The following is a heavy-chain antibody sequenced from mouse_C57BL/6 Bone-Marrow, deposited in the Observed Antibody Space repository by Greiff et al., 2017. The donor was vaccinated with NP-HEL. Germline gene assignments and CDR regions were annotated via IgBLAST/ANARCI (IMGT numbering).Heavy chain of an antibody. CDR3: AKTAQATRAMDY. V-gene: IGHV1-55*01. J-gene: IGHJ4*01. CDR1: GYTFTSYW. D-gene: IGHD3-2*02. Sequence: VQLQQSGAELVKPGASVKMSCKASGYTFTSYWITWVKQRPGHGLEWIGDIYPGSGSTNYNEKFKSKATLTVDTSSSTAYMQLSSLTSEDSAVYYCAKTAQATRAMDYWGQGTSVTVSS. CDR2: IYPGSGST.